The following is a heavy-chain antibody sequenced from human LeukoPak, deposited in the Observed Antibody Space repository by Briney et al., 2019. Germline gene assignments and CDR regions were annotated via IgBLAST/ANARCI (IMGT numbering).Heavy chain of an antibody. J-gene: IGHJ4*02. CDR3: ARGYYDFWSGYFDY. D-gene: IGHD3-3*01. V-gene: IGHV4-59*01. CDR1: DDSITAYY. Sequence: PSETLSLTCTVSDDSITAYYWSWIRQPPGKGLEWIGYFYYSESTNYNPSLKSRVTISVDTSKNQFSLKVNSVTAADTAVYYCARGYYDFWSGYFDYWGQGTLVTVSS. CDR2: FYYSEST.